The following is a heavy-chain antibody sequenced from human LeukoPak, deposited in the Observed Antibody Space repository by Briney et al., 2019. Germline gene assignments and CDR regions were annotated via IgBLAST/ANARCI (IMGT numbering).Heavy chain of an antibody. J-gene: IGHJ4*02. Sequence: GSLRLSCAASGFTFSSYAMSWVRQAPGKGLEWVSAISGSGGSTYYADSVKGRFTISRDNSKNTLYLQMNSLRAEDTAVYYCANSGYSSGWYASFYWGQGTLVTVSS. CDR2: ISGSGGST. D-gene: IGHD6-19*01. V-gene: IGHV3-23*01. CDR1: GFTFSSYA. CDR3: ANSGYSSGWYASFY.